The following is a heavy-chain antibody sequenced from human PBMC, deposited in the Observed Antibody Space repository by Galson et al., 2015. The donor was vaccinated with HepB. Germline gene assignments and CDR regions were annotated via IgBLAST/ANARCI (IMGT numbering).Heavy chain of an antibody. D-gene: IGHD6-13*01. J-gene: IGHJ3*02. CDR3: ARHSSNGSGAFDI. V-gene: IGHV3-30*03. Sequence: SLRLSCAASGFTFSSYGMHWVRQAPGKGLEWVAVISYDGSNKYYADSVKGRFTISRDNSKNTLYLQMNSLRAEDTAVYYCARHSSNGSGAFDIWGQGTMVTVSS. CDR1: GFTFSSYG. CDR2: ISYDGSNK.